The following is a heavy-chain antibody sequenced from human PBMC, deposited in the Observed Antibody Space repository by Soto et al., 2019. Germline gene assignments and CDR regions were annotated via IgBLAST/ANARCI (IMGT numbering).Heavy chain of an antibody. CDR1: GFTFSSYG. Sequence: QVQLVESGGGVVQTGRSLRLSCAASGFTFSSYGMHWVRQAPGKGLEWVAVIWYDGSNKYYADSVKGRFTISRDNSKNTLYLQMNSLRAEDTAVYYCARDTAMADGMDVWGQGTTVTVSS. CDR2: IWYDGSNK. CDR3: ARDTAMADGMDV. D-gene: IGHD5-18*01. J-gene: IGHJ6*02. V-gene: IGHV3-33*01.